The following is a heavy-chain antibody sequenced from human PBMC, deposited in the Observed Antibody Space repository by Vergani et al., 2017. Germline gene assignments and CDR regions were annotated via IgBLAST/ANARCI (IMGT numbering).Heavy chain of an antibody. Sequence: EVQLVESGGGLVQPGGSLRLSCAASGFTFSSYWMSWVRQAPGKGLEWVANIKQDGSEQYYVDSVKGRFTISRDNAKNSLYLQMNSLRAEDTAVYYCARVYDSSGYRLDYWGQGTLVTVSS. D-gene: IGHD3-22*01. CDR2: IKQDGSEQ. V-gene: IGHV3-7*01. J-gene: IGHJ4*02. CDR3: ARVYDSSGYRLDY. CDR1: GFTFSSYW.